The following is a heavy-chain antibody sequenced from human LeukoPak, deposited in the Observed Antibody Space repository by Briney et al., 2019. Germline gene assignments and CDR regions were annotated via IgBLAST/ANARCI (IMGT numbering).Heavy chain of an antibody. CDR2: ISGSGGST. Sequence: GGSLRLSCAASGFTFSSYAMSWVRQAPGRGLEWVSAISGSGGSTYYADSVKGRFTISRDNSKNTLYLQMNSLRAEDTAVYYCAKGGKGYCSSTSCLRYYYYMDVWGKGTTVTVSS. D-gene: IGHD2-2*01. V-gene: IGHV3-23*01. J-gene: IGHJ6*03. CDR3: AKGGKGYCSSTSCLRYYYYMDV. CDR1: GFTFSSYA.